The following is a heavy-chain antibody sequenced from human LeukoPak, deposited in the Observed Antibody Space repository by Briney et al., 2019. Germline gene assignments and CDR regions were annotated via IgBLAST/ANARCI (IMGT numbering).Heavy chain of an antibody. CDR3: AREGGGDCYPKCYFDY. Sequence: PGRSLRLSCAASGFTFSSYAMHWVRQAPGKGLEWVAVISYDGSNKYYADSVKGRFTISRDNSKNTLYLQMNSLRAEDTAVYYCAREGGGDCYPKCYFDYWGQGTLVTVSP. J-gene: IGHJ4*02. V-gene: IGHV3-30-3*01. CDR1: GFTFSSYA. D-gene: IGHD2-21*02. CDR2: ISYDGSNK.